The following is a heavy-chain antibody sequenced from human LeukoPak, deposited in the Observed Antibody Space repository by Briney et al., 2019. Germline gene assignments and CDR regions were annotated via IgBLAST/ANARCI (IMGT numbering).Heavy chain of an antibody. V-gene: IGHV1-69*04. CDR2: IIPILGIA. Sequence: SVKVSCKASGGTFSSYAISWVRQAPGQGLEWMGRIIPILGIANYAQKFQGRVTITADKSTSTAYMELNSLRSEDTAVYFCARDSGRPPTSFDYWGQGTLVTVSS. D-gene: IGHD1-1*01. J-gene: IGHJ4*02. CDR3: ARDSGRPPTSFDY. CDR1: GGTFSSYA.